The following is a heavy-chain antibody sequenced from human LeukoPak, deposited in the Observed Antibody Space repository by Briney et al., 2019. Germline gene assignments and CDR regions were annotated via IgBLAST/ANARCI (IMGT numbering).Heavy chain of an antibody. V-gene: IGHV3-30*18. CDR2: ISYDGSNK. CDR1: GFTFSSYG. Sequence: GGSLRLSCAASGFTFSSYGMHWVRQAPGKGLEWVAVISYDGSNKYYADSVKGRFTISRDNSKNTLYLQMNSLRAGDTAVYYCAKDSPYSSGWGGIYYYYGMDVWGQGTTVTVSS. J-gene: IGHJ6*02. D-gene: IGHD6-19*01. CDR3: AKDSPYSSGWGGIYYYYGMDV.